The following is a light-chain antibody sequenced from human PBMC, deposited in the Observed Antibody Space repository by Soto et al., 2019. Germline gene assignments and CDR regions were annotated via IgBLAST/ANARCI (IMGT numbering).Light chain of an antibody. V-gene: IGKV3-20*01. CDR2: DAS. Sequence: EIVLTQSPATLSLSPGERATLSCRASQSVNSYLAWYQQKPGQAPRLLIYDASNRATGIPARFSGSGSGTDFTLTVSSLQPEDFAVYYCQQYGSSPPWAFGQGTKVDIK. J-gene: IGKJ1*01. CDR1: QSVNSY. CDR3: QQYGSSPPWA.